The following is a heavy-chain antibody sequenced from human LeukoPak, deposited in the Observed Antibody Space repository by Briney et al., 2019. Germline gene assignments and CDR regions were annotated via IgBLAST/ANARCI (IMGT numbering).Heavy chain of an antibody. Sequence: GGSLRLSCAASGFTFSSYEMNWVRQAPGKGLEWISYITTSGTTLDYADSVKGRFTISRDNAKNSLYLQMNSLRAEDTAVYYCARPYSSGWDNWFDPWGQGTLVTVSS. CDR2: ITTSGTTL. V-gene: IGHV3-48*03. J-gene: IGHJ5*02. CDR3: ARPYSSGWDNWFDP. D-gene: IGHD6-19*01. CDR1: GFTFSSYE.